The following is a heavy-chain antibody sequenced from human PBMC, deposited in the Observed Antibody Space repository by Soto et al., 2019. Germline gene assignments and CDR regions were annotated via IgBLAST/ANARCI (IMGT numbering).Heavy chain of an antibody. J-gene: IGHJ5*01. CDR3: ARVRQGCSANNCYFDP. D-gene: IGHD1-1*01. Sequence: SETLSLTXTLSGGSVSAPDWWNWVRQSPDKGLEWIAEVHISGHSNYNPSLRSRVSVSIDSSKNQFYLNLNSVTAADTAIYYRARVRQGCSANNCYFDPWGQGTQVTVSS. CDR2: VHISGHS. V-gene: IGHV4-4*02. CDR1: GGSVSAPDW.